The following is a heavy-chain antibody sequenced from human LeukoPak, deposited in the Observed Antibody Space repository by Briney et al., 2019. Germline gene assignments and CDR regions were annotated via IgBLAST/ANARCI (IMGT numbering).Heavy chain of an antibody. V-gene: IGHV3-74*01. CDR1: GFTFSSYW. CDR3: ARAPTGSSLRGAFDI. J-gene: IGHJ3*02. CDR2: INSDGSST. D-gene: IGHD2-15*01. Sequence: GGSLRLSCAASGFTFSSYWMHWVRQAPGKGLVWVSRINSDGSSTSYADSVKGRFTISRDNAKNTLYLQMNSLRAEDTAVYYCARAPTGSSLRGAFDIWGQGTVVTVSS.